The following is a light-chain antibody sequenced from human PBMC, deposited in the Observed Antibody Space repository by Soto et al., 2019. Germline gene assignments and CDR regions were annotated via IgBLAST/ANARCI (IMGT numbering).Light chain of an antibody. CDR2: GAS. CDR3: QQFNNYPLS. Sequence: EIVMTQSPATLSVSPGERATLSCRASQSVSSNLAWYQQKPGQAPRLLIYGASTRATGIPARFSGSGSGTEFTLTISSLQREDSATYYCQQFNNYPLSFGGGTKVDIK. CDR1: QSVSSN. V-gene: IGKV3-15*01. J-gene: IGKJ4*01.